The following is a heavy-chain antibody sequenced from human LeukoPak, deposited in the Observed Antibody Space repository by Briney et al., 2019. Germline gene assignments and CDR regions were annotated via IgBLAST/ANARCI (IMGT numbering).Heavy chain of an antibody. CDR1: GYSFIDYY. J-gene: IGHJ6*03. CDR2: INPNSGGT. CDR3: ARGDYYMDV. V-gene: IGHV1-2*02. Sequence: ASVKVSCKASGYSFIDYYIHWVRQAPGQGLEWTGWINPNSGGTNHAQKFQGRVTMTRDTSISTAYMELSRLRSDDTAVYYCARGDYYMDVWGKGTTVTVSS.